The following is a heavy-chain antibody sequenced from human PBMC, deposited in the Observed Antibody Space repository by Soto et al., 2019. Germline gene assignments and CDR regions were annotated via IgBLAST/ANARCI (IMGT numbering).Heavy chain of an antibody. CDR1: GFTFSSYA. D-gene: IGHD2-15*01. CDR3: AKCRVVVVVAGLYYFDY. Sequence: EVPLLESGGGLVQPGGSLRLSCAASGFTFSSYAMSWVRQAPGKGLEWVSAISGSGGSTYYADSVKGRFTISRDNSKNTLYVQMNGLTAEDTAVYYCAKCRVVVVVAGLYYFDYWGQGTLVTVSS. J-gene: IGHJ4*02. V-gene: IGHV3-23*01. CDR2: ISGSGGST.